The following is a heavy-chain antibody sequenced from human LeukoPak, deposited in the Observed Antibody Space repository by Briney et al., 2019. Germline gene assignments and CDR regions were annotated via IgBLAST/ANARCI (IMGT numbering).Heavy chain of an antibody. Sequence: ASVKVSCKASGYTFTSYDINWVRQATGQGLEWMGWMNPNSGNTGYAQKFQGRVTMTRNTSISTAYMELSSLRSEDTAVYYCARVGCSGGSCYYYFGYWGQGTLVTVSS. CDR3: ARVGCSGGSCYYYFGY. CDR2: MNPNSGNT. CDR1: GYTFTSYD. D-gene: IGHD2-15*01. V-gene: IGHV1-8*01. J-gene: IGHJ4*02.